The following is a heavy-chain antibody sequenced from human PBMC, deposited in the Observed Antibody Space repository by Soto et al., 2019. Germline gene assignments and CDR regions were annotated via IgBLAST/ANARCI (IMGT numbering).Heavy chain of an antibody. D-gene: IGHD3-9*01. Sequence: SATLSLTWTASGGSIGSNRYYWVWLVPPPGKGLEWIGSIYYRAPTYYNPSLKSRVTISVDTSKNQFSLKLSSVTAADTAVYYCARHRGYYDILTGYYTELNFDYWGQGTLVTVSS. CDR1: GGSIGSNRYY. V-gene: IGHV4-39*01. CDR2: IYYRAPT. CDR3: ARHRGYYDILTGYYTELNFDY. J-gene: IGHJ4*02.